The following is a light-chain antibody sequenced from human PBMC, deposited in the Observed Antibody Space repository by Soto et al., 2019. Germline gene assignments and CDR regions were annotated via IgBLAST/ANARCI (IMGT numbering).Light chain of an antibody. Sequence: ETVLTQSPGTLSLSPGETATLSCRAIQTVNNNFLAWYQQKPGQAPRLLIYGTSTRATGTPDRFSGSGSGTDFTLTITRLEPEDFAIYYCQQYDYSPRTFGQGTKVEI. CDR1: QTVNNNF. V-gene: IGKV3-20*01. J-gene: IGKJ1*01. CDR2: GTS. CDR3: QQYDYSPRT.